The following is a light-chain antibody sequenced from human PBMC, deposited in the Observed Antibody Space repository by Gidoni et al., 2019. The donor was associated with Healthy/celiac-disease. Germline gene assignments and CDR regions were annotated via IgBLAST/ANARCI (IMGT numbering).Light chain of an antibody. CDR1: QGISSY. V-gene: IGKV1-8*01. CDR2: AAS. J-gene: IGKJ1*01. CDR3: QQYYSYPPLT. Sequence: AIRMTQSTSSLSASTGDRVTITCRASQGISSYLAWYQQKPGKAPKLLIYAASTLQSGVPSRFSGSGSGTDFTLTISCLQSEDFATYYFQQYYSYPPLTFGQGTKVEIK.